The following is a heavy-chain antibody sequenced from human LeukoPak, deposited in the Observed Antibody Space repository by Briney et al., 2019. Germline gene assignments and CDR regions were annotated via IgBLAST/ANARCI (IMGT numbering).Heavy chain of an antibody. D-gene: IGHD3-10*01. Sequence: SETLSLTCTVSGGSISSSSYYWGWIRQPPGKGLEWIGNIYYSGSTYYNPSLKSRVTISVGTSKNQFSLKLSSVTAADTAVYYCARQDYYGSGSYSWGQGTLVTVSS. CDR2: IYYSGST. CDR1: GGSISSSSYY. J-gene: IGHJ5*02. CDR3: ARQDYYGSGSYS. V-gene: IGHV4-39*01.